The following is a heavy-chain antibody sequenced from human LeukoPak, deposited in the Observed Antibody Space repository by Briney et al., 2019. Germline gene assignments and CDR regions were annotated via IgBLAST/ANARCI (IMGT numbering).Heavy chain of an antibody. CDR3: ARDLYDKNAFDI. CDR1: GYTFSGYY. CDR2: INPKSGGT. Sequence: ASVKVSCKASGYTFSGYYMHWVRQAPGQGLEWMGWINPKSGGTNEAQKFHDRVTMTRDTSIRTAYMELSSLRSEDTAVYYCARDLYDKNAFDIWGQGTMVTVSS. D-gene: IGHD3-22*01. J-gene: IGHJ3*02. V-gene: IGHV1-2*02.